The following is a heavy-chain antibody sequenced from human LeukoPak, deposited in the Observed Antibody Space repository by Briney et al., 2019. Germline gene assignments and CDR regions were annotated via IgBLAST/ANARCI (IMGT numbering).Heavy chain of an antibody. CDR1: GGSFSGYY. V-gene: IGHV4-34*01. J-gene: IGHJ6*03. CDR2: INHSGST. CDR3: ARGSTWGDYYYYYMDV. Sequence: SETLSLTCAVYGGSFSGYYWSWIRQPPGKGLEWIGEINHSGSTNYNPSLKSRVTISVDTSKNQFSLKLSSVTAADTAVYYCARGSTWGDYYYYYMDVWGKGTTVTVSS. D-gene: IGHD3-10*01.